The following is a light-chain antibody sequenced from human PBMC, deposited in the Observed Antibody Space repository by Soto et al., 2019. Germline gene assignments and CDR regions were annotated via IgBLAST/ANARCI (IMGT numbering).Light chain of an antibody. V-gene: IGLV2-23*03. CDR1: SSDVGSYNL. CDR2: EGS. J-gene: IGLJ1*01. Sequence: QSVLTQPASGSGSPGQSSTISCTGTSSDVGSYNLVSWYQQHPGKAPKLMIYEGSKRPSGVSNRFSGSKSGNTASLTISGLQAEDEADYYCCSYAGSSTFVFGTGTKVTVL. CDR3: CSYAGSSTFV.